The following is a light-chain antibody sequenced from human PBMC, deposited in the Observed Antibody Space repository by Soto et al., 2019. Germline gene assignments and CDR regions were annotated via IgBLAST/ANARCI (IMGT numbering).Light chain of an antibody. V-gene: IGKV1-5*03. J-gene: IGKJ5*01. CDR2: KAS. CDR1: QSISSW. CDR3: QLSDSSLT. Sequence: DIRMTQSPSTLSASVGDRVTITFRASQSISSWLAWYQQKPGKAPKLLIYKASSLESGVPSRFSGSGSGTEFTLTISSLQPEDFATYYCQLSDSSLTFGQGTLLE.